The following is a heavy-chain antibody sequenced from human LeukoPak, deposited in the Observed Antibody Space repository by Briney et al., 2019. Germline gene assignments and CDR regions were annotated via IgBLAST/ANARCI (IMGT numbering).Heavy chain of an antibody. CDR2: MNPNSGNT. V-gene: IGHV1-8*02. J-gene: IGHJ6*03. CDR1: GGTFSSYA. CDR3: ARVLRGDYYYYMDV. Sequence: GASVKVSCKASGGTFSSYAISWVRQATGQGLEWMGWMNPNSGNTGYAQKFQGRVTMTRNTSISTAYMELSSLRSEDTAVYYCARVLRGDYYYYMDVWGKGTTVTISS.